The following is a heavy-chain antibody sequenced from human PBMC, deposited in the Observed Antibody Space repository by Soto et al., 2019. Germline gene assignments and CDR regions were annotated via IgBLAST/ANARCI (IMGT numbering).Heavy chain of an antibody. Sequence: SETLSLTYTVSGGSISSYYWSWIRQPPGKGLEWIGYIYYSGSTNYNPSLKSRVTISVDTSKNQFSLKLSSVTAADTAVYYCARVGHIVVVTGGWYFDLWGRGTLVTVSS. CDR3: ARVGHIVVVTGGWYFDL. CDR1: GGSISSYY. CDR2: IYYSGST. V-gene: IGHV4-59*01. J-gene: IGHJ2*01. D-gene: IGHD2-21*02.